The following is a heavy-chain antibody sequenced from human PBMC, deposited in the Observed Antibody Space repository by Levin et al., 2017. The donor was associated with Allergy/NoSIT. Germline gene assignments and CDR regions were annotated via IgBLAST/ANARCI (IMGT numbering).Heavy chain of an antibody. V-gene: IGHV3-23*01. CDR2: ISGSGGST. CDR3: AKDLVSYDYIWGSWYPGY. CDR1: GFTFSSYA. J-gene: IGHJ4*02. D-gene: IGHD3-16*01. Sequence: GGSLRLSCAASGFTFSSYAMSWVRQAPGKGLEWVSAISGSGGSTYYADSVKGRFTISRDNSKNTLYLQMNSLRAEDTAVYYCAKDLVSYDYIWGSWYPGYWGQGTLVTVSS.